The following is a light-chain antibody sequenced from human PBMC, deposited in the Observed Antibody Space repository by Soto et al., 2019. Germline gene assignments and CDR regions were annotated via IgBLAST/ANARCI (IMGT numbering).Light chain of an antibody. CDR1: SSDVGTYNY. CDR2: DVS. CDR3: SSYTSSSTLV. J-gene: IGLJ1*01. Sequence: QSALTQPASVSGSPGQSLTISCTGSSSDVGTYNYVSWYQQHPGKAPQLMIYDVSNRPSGVSNRFSGSKSGNTASLTISGLQAEDEADYYCSSYTSSSTLVFGTGTKLTVL. V-gene: IGLV2-14*03.